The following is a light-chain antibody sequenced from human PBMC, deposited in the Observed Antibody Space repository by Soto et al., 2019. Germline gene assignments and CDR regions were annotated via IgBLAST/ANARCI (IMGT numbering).Light chain of an antibody. J-gene: IGKJ1*01. CDR1: QSISDS. CDR3: QQYHGFSRT. CDR2: DVS. V-gene: IGKV1-5*01. Sequence: EIQMTQYPSTLSASVGDRVTITCRASQSISDSLAWYQQKPGKAPDLLISDVSKLERGVASRFSGSGSGTEFTLTISSMQPDDLATYYCQQYHGFSRTFGQGTKVDIK.